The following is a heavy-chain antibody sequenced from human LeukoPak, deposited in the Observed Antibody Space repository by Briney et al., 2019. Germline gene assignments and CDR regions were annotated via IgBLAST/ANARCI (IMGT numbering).Heavy chain of an antibody. V-gene: IGHV3-23*01. CDR1: GLTFSNSA. CDR3: ATVGGSCASSNCYAYFDF. Sequence: PGGSLRLSRVASGLTFSNSAMTWVRQPPGKGLGWVSIITASGRSPFYADSVKGRFTISRDTSINTLFLQMNSLGVDDTAVYYCATVGGSCASSNCYAYFDFWGQGTLVTVSS. J-gene: IGHJ4*02. CDR2: ITASGRSP. D-gene: IGHD2-2*01.